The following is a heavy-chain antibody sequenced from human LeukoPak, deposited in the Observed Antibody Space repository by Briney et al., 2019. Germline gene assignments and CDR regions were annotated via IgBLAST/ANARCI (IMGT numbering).Heavy chain of an antibody. CDR2: IFYSGST. Sequence: SETLSLTCTVSGGSISSHYWSWIRQPPGKELERIGYIFYSGSTKYNPSLRSRVTISIDTSKNQFSLNLNSVTAADTAVYYCARVVSRPTVTHFYPWGQGTLVSVAS. V-gene: IGHV4-59*11. CDR1: GGSISSHY. D-gene: IGHD4-17*01. J-gene: IGHJ5*02. CDR3: ARVVSRPTVTHFYP.